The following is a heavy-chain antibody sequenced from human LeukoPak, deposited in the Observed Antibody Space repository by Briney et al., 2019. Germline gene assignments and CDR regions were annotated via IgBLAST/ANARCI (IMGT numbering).Heavy chain of an antibody. D-gene: IGHD2-8*01. CDR3: ARNSNGMSN. V-gene: IGHV3-74*01. CDR1: GFTFTNYG. J-gene: IGHJ4*02. Sequence: GGSLRLSCVASGFTFTNYGMMWVRQAPGKGLVWVSYINSDGRRTTYADSVKGRFTISRDSAKNTLYLQMSSLRAEDTAMYYCARNSNGMSNWGQGTLVIVSS. CDR2: INSDGRRT.